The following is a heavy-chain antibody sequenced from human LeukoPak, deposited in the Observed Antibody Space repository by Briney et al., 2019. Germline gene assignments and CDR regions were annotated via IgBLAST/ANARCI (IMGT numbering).Heavy chain of an antibody. CDR1: GFTFSSYS. V-gene: IGHV3-21*01. CDR2: ISSSSSYI. J-gene: IGHJ4*02. D-gene: IGHD6-19*01. Sequence: GGSLRLSCAASGFTFSSYSMNWVRQAPGKGLEWVSSISSSSSYIYYADSVKGRFTISRDNAKNSLYLQMNSLRAEDTAVCYCARASGYSSGWYPNGGDYWGQGTLVTVSS. CDR3: ARASGYSSGWYPNGGDY.